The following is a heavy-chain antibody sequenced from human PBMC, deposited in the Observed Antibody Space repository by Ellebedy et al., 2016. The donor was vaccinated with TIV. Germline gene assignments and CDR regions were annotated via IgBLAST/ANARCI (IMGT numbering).Heavy chain of an antibody. V-gene: IGHV1-8*01. CDR1: GYTFTDHD. CDR2: MNPKSGYS. D-gene: IGHD1-26*01. Sequence: ASVKVSCXASGYTFTDHDINWVRQASGQGLEWMGWMNPKSGYSGSAQKFQGRVTMTRNTSITTAYMELTSLTSEDTAIYYCARGRWEPGEDYWGQGTVVTVSS. CDR3: ARGRWEPGEDY. J-gene: IGHJ4*02.